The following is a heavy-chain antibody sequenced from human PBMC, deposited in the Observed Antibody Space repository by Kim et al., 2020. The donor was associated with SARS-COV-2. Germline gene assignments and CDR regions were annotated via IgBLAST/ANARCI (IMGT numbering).Heavy chain of an antibody. CDR1: GFIFEGHA. V-gene: IGHV3-30*04. CDR2: ISHHGRKK. Sequence: GGSLRLSCAASGFIFEGHALHWVRQAPGKGLEWVAVISHHGRKKYYADSVKGRFTISRDNSKTTLYLQMNSLRVEDTAVYFCARDSDDSGSFFDYWGQGT. D-gene: IGHD3-10*01. J-gene: IGHJ4*02. CDR3: ARDSDDSGSFFDY.